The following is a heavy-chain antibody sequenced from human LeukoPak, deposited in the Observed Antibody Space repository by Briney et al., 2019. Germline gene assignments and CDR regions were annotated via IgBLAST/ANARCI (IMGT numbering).Heavy chain of an antibody. Sequence: VASVKVSCKASGYTFTSYGISWVRQAPGQGLEWMGWISAYNGNTNYAHKLQGRVTLTTDTSTSTAYMELRSLRSDDTAVYYCARGFWFGDSKWFDPWGQGTLVTVSS. J-gene: IGHJ5*02. D-gene: IGHD3-10*01. CDR1: GYTFTSYG. CDR2: ISAYNGNT. CDR3: ARGFWFGDSKWFDP. V-gene: IGHV1-18*01.